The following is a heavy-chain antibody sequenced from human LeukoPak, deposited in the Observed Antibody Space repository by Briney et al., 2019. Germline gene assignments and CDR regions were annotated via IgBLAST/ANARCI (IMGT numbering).Heavy chain of an antibody. CDR1: GFTVSSNY. Sequence: GGSLRLSCAASGFTVSSNYMSWVRQAPGKGLEWVSVIYSGGSTYYADSVKGRFNISRHNSKNTLYLQMNSLRAEDTAVYYCAREAGDSGWFDPWGQGTLVTVS. CDR3: AREAGDSGWFDP. CDR2: IYSGGST. J-gene: IGHJ5*02. D-gene: IGHD4-17*01. V-gene: IGHV3-53*04.